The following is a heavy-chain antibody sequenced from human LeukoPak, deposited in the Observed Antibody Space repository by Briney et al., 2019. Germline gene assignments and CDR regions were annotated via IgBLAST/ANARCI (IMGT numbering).Heavy chain of an antibody. J-gene: IGHJ4*02. Sequence: PGGSLRLSCAASGFPFSSYEMNWVRQAPGKGLVWVSYISSSGDSIYYADSVKGRFTISRDDAKNSLYLQMNSLRDEDTAVYYCARDTDFAFDYWGQGTLATVS. CDR2: ISSSGDSI. CDR1: GFPFSSYE. CDR3: ARDTDFAFDY. D-gene: IGHD4-11*01. V-gene: IGHV3-48*03.